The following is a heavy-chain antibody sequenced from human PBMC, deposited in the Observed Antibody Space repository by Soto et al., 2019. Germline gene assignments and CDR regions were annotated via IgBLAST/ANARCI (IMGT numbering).Heavy chain of an antibody. CDR3: ARGSQWLVPYYFDY. J-gene: IGHJ4*02. Sequence: GGSLRLSCAASGFTFSNYWMHWVRQAPGKGLVWVSRITGDGSGTEYADSLRGRFTVSRDNAKNTLYLQMNSLRAEDTGVYYCARGSQWLVPYYFDYWGQGTLFTVSS. CDR1: GFTFSNYW. CDR2: ITGDGSGT. D-gene: IGHD6-19*01. V-gene: IGHV3-74*03.